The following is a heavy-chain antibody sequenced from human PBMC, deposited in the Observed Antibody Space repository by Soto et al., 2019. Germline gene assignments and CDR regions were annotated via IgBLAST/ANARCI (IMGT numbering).Heavy chain of an antibody. V-gene: IGHV3-30-3*01. D-gene: IGHD3-22*01. CDR2: ISYDGLKK. Sequence: GGSLRLSSAASGFTFSGYAMQWVRQAPGRGLEWLAVISYDGLKKYYADSVKGRFTISRDTSQNMLYLQMNSLRPEDTAVYYCARDVTLYNHYYHSHGPSDYWGQGTLVTVSS. CDR3: ARDVTLYNHYYHSHGPSDY. J-gene: IGHJ4*02. CDR1: GFTFSGYA.